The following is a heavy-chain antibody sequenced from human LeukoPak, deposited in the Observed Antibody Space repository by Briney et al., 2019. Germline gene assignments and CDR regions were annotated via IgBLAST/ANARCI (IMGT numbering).Heavy chain of an antibody. D-gene: IGHD2-15*01. CDR1: GFTVSSNY. V-gene: IGHV3-53*01. CDR2: IYSGGST. J-gene: IGHJ4*02. Sequence: GGSLRLSCAASGFTVSSNYMSWVRQAPGKGLEWVSVIYSGGSTDYADSVKGRFTISRDNSKNTLYLQMNRLRAEDTAVYYCAREGWYYFDYWGQGTLVTVSS. CDR3: AREGWYYFDY.